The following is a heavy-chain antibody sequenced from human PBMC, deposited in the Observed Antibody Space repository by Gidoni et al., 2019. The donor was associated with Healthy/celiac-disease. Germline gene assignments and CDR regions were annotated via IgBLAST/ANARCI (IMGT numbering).Heavy chain of an antibody. J-gene: IGHJ3*02. CDR1: GFPFISYG. CDR3: ARAYSSGWYDAFDI. D-gene: IGHD6-19*01. CDR2: IWYDGSNK. V-gene: IGHV3-33*01. Sequence: QVQLVESGGGVVQPGRSLRLSCAASGFPFISYGMHWVRQAPGKGLEWVAVIWYDGSNKYYADSVKGRFTISRDNSKNTLYLQMNSLRAEDTAVYYCARAYSSGWYDAFDIWGQGTMVTVFS.